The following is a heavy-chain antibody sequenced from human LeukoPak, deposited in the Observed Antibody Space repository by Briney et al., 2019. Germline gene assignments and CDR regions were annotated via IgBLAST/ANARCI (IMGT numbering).Heavy chain of an antibody. Sequence: SETLSLTCAVYGGSFSGYYWTWIRQPPGKGLEWIGEINHSGSTNYNPSLKSRVTISVDTSMNQFSLKLSSVTAADTAVYYCARPSVRVTPDYYYYYYMDVWGKGTTVTISS. D-gene: IGHD4-23*01. J-gene: IGHJ6*03. CDR3: ARPSVRVTPDYYYYYYMDV. CDR2: INHSGST. V-gene: IGHV4-34*01. CDR1: GGSFSGYY.